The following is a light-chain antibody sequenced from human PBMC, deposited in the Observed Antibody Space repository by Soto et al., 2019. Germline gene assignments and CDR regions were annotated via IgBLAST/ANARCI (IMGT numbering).Light chain of an antibody. J-gene: IGLJ1*01. V-gene: IGLV2-14*01. CDR1: SSDVGDYNY. CDR3: SSYTSSGSLYV. Sequence: QSVLTQPASVSGSPGQSITISRTGTSSDVGDYNYVSWYQQHPGKAPKLLISEVSDRPSGISHRFSGSKSGNTASLTISGLQAEDEADYYCSSYTSSGSLYVFGSGTKVTVL. CDR2: EVS.